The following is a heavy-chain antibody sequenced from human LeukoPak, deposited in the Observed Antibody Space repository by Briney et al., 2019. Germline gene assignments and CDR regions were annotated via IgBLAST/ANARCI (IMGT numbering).Heavy chain of an antibody. CDR3: ARGLTMVRGVVTYDY. D-gene: IGHD3-10*01. CDR1: GGSISSYY. CDR2: IYYSGST. Sequence: PSETLSLTCTVCGGSISSYYWSWIRQPLGKGLEWIGYIYYSGSTNYNPSLKGRVTISVDTSKNQFSLKLSSVTAADTAVYYCARGLTMVRGVVTYDYWGQGTLVTVSS. J-gene: IGHJ4*02. V-gene: IGHV4-59*08.